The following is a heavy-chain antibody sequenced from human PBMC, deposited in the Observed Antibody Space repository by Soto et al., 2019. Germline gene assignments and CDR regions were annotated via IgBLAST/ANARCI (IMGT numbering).Heavy chain of an antibody. CDR1: RYANENQC. V-gene: IGHV1-18*01. D-gene: IGHD2-8*02. Sequence: APAKPTSKDPRYANENQCLWWVRQATKQGLEWMAWVSPYSGDTNYAQEFQGRVTVTTDTSTSTAYMELRSLRSDDTAIFFCARASRGDYCTSESCYSDYWGQGTLVTVSS. CDR2: VSPYSGDT. J-gene: IGHJ4*02. CDR3: ARASRGDYCTSESCYSDY.